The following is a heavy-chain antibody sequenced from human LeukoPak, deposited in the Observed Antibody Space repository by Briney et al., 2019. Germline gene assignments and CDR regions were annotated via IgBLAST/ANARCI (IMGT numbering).Heavy chain of an antibody. CDR1: GGSFSGYY. CDR3: ARSDYVWGSYRFFDY. V-gene: IGHV4-34*01. J-gene: IGHJ4*02. Sequence: SETLSLTCAVYGGSFSGYYWSWIRQPPGKGLEWIGEINHSGSTNYNPSLKSRVTISVDTSKSQFSLKLSPVTAADTAVYYCARSDYVWGSYRFFDYWGQGTLVTVSS. CDR2: INHSGST. D-gene: IGHD3-16*02.